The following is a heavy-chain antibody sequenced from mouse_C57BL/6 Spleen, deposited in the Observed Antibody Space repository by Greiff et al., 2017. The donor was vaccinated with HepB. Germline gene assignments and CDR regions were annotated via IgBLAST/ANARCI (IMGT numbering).Heavy chain of an antibody. D-gene: IGHD1-1*02. V-gene: IGHV1-15*01. J-gene: IGHJ4*01. CDR3: TRQGGYYAMDY. Sequence: QVQLQQSGAELVRPGASVTLSCKASGYTFTDYGMHWVKQTPVHGLEWIGAIDPETGGTAYNQKFKGKAILTADKSSSTAYMELRSLTSEDSAVYYCTRQGGYYAMDYWGQGTSVTVSS. CDR1: GYTFTDYG. CDR2: IDPETGGT.